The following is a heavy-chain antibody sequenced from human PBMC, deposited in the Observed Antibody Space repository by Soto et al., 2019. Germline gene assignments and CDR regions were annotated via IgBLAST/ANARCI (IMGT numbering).Heavy chain of an antibody. CDR1: GYNFNTYG. Sequence: QVQLVQSGAQVRRPGTSVRISCTTSGYNFNTYGIIWVRQAPGQGLERMGWISGYNGYTKYAQSLEDSVTLSTDTSTSTAFVELRNLRSGDTALYFCARDRDYSHTDADIDYWGQGTLVTVSS. CDR2: ISGYNGYT. J-gene: IGHJ4*02. V-gene: IGHV1-18*01. D-gene: IGHD3-22*01. CDR3: ARDRDYSHTDADIDY.